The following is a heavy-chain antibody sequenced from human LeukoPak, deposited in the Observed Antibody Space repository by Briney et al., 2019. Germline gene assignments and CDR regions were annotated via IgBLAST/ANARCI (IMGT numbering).Heavy chain of an antibody. CDR2: IIPIFGTA. Sequence: SVKVSCKASGGTFSSYAISWVRQAPGQGLEWMGGIIPIFGTANYAQKFQGRVTITADESTSTAYMELSSLRSEDTAVYYCAREDSGYDFSDAFDIWGQVTMVTVSS. J-gene: IGHJ3*02. CDR1: GGTFSSYA. CDR3: AREDSGYDFSDAFDI. V-gene: IGHV1-69*13. D-gene: IGHD5-12*01.